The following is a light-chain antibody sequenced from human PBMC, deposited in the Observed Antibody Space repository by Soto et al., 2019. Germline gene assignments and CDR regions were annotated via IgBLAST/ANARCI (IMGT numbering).Light chain of an antibody. J-gene: IGLJ2*01. V-gene: IGLV2-8*01. CDR2: EVN. CDR1: SSDVGGYNY. Sequence: QSALTQPPSASGSPGQSVAISCTGTSSDVGGYNYVSWYQQHPGKAPKLLIYEVNERPSGVPDRFSGSKSGNTASLTVSGLQAEDEAEYYCSSYAGRDNWVFGGGTKLTVL. CDR3: SSYAGRDNWV.